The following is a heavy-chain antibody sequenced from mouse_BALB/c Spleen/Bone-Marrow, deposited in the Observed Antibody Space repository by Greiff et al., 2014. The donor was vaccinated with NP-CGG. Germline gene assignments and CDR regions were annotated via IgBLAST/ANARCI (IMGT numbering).Heavy chain of an antibody. CDR3: AAYYYGSSQFAY. Sequence: DVHLVESGAEHVKPGASVKLSCTASGFNIKDTYMHWVKQRPEQGLEWIGRIDPANGNTKYDPKFQGKATITADTSSNTAYLQLSSLTSEDTAVYYCAAYYYGSSQFAYWGQGTLVTVSA. D-gene: IGHD1-1*01. V-gene: IGHV14-3*02. CDR1: GFNIKDTY. CDR2: IDPANGNT. J-gene: IGHJ3*01.